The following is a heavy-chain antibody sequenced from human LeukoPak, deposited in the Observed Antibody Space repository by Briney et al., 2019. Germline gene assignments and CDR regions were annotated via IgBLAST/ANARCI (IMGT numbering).Heavy chain of an antibody. CDR3: VRGWVVVPAAIMLDWFDP. J-gene: IGHJ5*02. CDR2: IYYSGST. Sequence: SETLSLTCTVSGGSISSSSYYWGWIRQPPGKGLEWIGSIYYSGSTYYNPSLKSRVTISVDTSKNQFSLKLSSVTAADTAVYYCVRGWVVVPAAIMLDWFDPWGQGTLVTVSS. CDR1: GGSISSSSYY. V-gene: IGHV4-39*01. D-gene: IGHD2-2*01.